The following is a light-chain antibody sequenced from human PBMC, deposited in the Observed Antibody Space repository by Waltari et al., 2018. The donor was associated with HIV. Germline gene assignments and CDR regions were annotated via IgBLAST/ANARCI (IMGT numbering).Light chain of an antibody. CDR3: QQRSNWPPVT. J-gene: IGKJ5*01. CDR1: QSVSSN. CDR2: DAS. Sequence: IVMTQSPAALSVSPGERATLSCRASQSVSSNLAWYKQKPGQAPRLLIYDASTRASGIPARFSGSGSGTDFTLTISSLEPEDVAVYYCQQRSNWPPVTFGQGTRLEI. V-gene: IGKV3-11*01.